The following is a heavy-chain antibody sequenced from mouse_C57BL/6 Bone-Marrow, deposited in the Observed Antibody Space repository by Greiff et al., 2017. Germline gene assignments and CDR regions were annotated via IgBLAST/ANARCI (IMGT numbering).Heavy chain of an antibody. CDR2: IYPGSGNN. CDR3: ARWHDNLGDY. CDR1: GYTFTSYG. J-gene: IGHJ2*02. D-gene: IGHD1-3*01. Sequence: QVKLLQSGAELARPGASVKLSCEASGYTFTSYGISWVRQRTGQGLEWIGEIYPGSGNNYYNEKFKGKATLTADNSTSTAYMELRSLTSGDSAVYFCARWHDNLGDYWGQGTSLTVSS. V-gene: IGHV1-81*01.